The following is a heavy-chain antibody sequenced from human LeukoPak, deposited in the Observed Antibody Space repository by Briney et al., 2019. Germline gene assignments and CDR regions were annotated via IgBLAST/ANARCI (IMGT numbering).Heavy chain of an antibody. CDR1: GFTFGNYG. D-gene: IGHD2-15*01. Sequence: GGSLRLSCAASGFTFGNYGMSWVRQAPGKGLEWVSGINWNGGSTGYADSVEGRFTISRDNAKNSQYLQMNSLRVEDTALYYCTKDQTPYNWGQGTLVTVSS. V-gene: IGHV3-20*04. J-gene: IGHJ4*02. CDR3: TKDQTPYN. CDR2: INWNGGST.